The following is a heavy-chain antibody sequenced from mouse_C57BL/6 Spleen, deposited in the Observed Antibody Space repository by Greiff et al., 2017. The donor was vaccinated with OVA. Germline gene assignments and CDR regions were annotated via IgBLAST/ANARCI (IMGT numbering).Heavy chain of an antibody. J-gene: IGHJ2*01. D-gene: IGHD4-1*01. CDR3: ARSGTGTWYFDY. V-gene: IGHV1-54*01. CDR1: GYAFPHSF. CDR2: INPGSGGT. Sequence: QVQLQQSGAELVRPGTSVKVSCKASGYAFPHSFLSFLPPLPFPFLSLIGVINPGSGGTNYNEKFKGKATLTADKSSSTAYMQLSSLTSEDSAVDFCARSGTGTWYFDYWGQGTTLTVSS.